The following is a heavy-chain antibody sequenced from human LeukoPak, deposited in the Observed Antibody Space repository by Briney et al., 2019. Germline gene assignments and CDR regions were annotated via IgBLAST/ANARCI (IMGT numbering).Heavy chain of an antibody. V-gene: IGHV3-74*03. CDR1: RFTFSNYW. Sequence: GGSLRLSCAASRFTFSNYWMHWVRQAPGKGLLWVSRLSGDGSSTKYADSLKGRFTISRDNAKNTLYLQMNSLRAEDTAVYFCARASTTVPNLLDNWGQGTLVTVSS. CDR2: LSGDGSST. D-gene: IGHD4-17*01. CDR3: ARASTTVPNLLDN. J-gene: IGHJ4*02.